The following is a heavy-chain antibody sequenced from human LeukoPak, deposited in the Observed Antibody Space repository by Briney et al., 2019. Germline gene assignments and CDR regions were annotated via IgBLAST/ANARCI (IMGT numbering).Heavy chain of an antibody. V-gene: IGHV4-61*02. D-gene: IGHD3-10*01. J-gene: IGHJ4*02. CDR2: IYASGST. CDR1: GGSISSGSYY. Sequence: SETLSLTCTVSGGSISSGSYYWSWIRQPAGKGLEWIGRIYASGSTNYNPSLKSRVTISVDTSKNQFSLKLSSVTAADTAVYYCAGNYYGSGSYYSEDRYWGQGTLVTVSS. CDR3: AGNYYGSGSYYSEDRY.